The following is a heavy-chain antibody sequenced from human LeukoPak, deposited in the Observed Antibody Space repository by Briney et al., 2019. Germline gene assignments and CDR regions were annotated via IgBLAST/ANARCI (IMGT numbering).Heavy chain of an antibody. CDR1: GFTFSSYA. J-gene: IGHJ3*02. CDR3: AKDQFGGVAGPDAFDI. D-gene: IGHD3-16*01. V-gene: IGHV3-23*01. CDR2: ISGSGGST. Sequence: PGGSLRLSCAASGFTFSSYAMSWVRQAPGKGLEWVSAISGSGGSTYYADSVKGRFTISRDNSKNTLYLQMNSLRAEDSAVYYCAKDQFGGVAGPDAFDIWGQGTMVTVSS.